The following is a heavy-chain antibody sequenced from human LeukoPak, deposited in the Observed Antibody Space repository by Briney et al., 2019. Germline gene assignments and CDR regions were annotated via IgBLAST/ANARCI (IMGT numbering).Heavy chain of an antibody. D-gene: IGHD3-3*01. CDR2: IDSSSSAI. J-gene: IGHJ4*02. CDR1: GFTFSSYG. V-gene: IGHV3-48*01. CDR3: VGRYWYYDFGW. Sequence: GGSLRLSCAASGFTFSSYGMHWVRQAPGKGLEWVSYIDSSSSAIYYADSVKGRFTISRDNAKNSLYLQMNSLRAEDTAVYYCVGRYWYYDFGWWGQGTLVTVSS.